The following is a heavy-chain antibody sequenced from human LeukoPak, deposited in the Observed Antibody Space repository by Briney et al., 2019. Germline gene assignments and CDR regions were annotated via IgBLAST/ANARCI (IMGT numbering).Heavy chain of an antibody. Sequence: PSETLSLTCAVYGGSFSGYYWSWIRQPPGKWLEWIGEINHSGSTNYNPSLKSRVTISVDTSKNQFSLKLSSVTAADTAVYYCARLVAYRREYYGMDVWGQGTTVTVSS. D-gene: IGHD1-26*01. V-gene: IGHV4-34*01. CDR3: ARLVAYRREYYGMDV. CDR2: INHSGST. J-gene: IGHJ6*02. CDR1: GGSFSGYY.